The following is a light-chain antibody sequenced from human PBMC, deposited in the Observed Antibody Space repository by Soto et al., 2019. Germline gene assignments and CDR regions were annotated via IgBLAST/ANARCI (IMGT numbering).Light chain of an antibody. V-gene: IGLV4-69*01. CDR3: QTWGTGYAV. CDR2: INSDGSH. CDR1: SGHSTYT. Sequence: QPVLTQSPSASASLGASVKLTCTLSSGHSTYTIAWHQQQPEKGPRYLMNINSDGSHTKGDGIPDRFSGSSSGAERYPTISSLQSEDEADYYCQTWGTGYAVFGGGTQLTVL. J-gene: IGLJ7*01.